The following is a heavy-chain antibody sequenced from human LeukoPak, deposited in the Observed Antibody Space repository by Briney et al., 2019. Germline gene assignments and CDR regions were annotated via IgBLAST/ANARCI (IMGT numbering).Heavy chain of an antibody. CDR1: GGSFCVYY. J-gene: IGHJ4*01. D-gene: IGHD3-22*01. CDR3: ARRFRGYYYWVGY. V-gene: IGHV4-34*01. Sequence: SETLSLTCAVYGGSFCVYYWSCMRDPPGEGLEWSGENNHNGISNYNPSPKSRVNISVETSKNQFTLKPKSLAAADTAVYYCARRFRGYYYWVGYWGQGTLVTVSS. CDR2: NNHNGIS.